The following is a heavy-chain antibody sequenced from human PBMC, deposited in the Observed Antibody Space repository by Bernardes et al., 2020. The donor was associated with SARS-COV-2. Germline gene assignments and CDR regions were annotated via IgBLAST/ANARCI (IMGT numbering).Heavy chain of an antibody. CDR3: TTWLFNHFDY. V-gene: IGHV3-23*05. CDR2: IDGRTTNT. CDR1: AYTFSPYA. Sequence: SLTPSCVASAYTFSPYAMIWLRQAPGKELEWVSTIDGRTTNTHYADFVRGRFTISRDNSKNTLYLHMSSLRAEDTAIYHCTTWLFNHFDYWGRGTPVTVSS. J-gene: IGHJ4*02. D-gene: IGHD3-22*01.